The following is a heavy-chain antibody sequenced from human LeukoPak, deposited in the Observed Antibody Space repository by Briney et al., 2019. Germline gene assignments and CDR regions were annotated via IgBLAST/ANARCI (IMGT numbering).Heavy chain of an antibody. J-gene: IGHJ4*02. Sequence: GGSLRLSCAASGFTFSSYWVSWVRQAPGKGLEWVANIKQDGSEKLYLDSVRGRFTISRDNVKNSLYLQTNSLRAEDTAVYYCARVDWSGYSSGLDYWGQGTLVTVSS. CDR3: ARVDWSGYSSGLDY. CDR2: IKQDGSEK. CDR1: GFTFSSYW. D-gene: IGHD3-3*01. V-gene: IGHV3-7*01.